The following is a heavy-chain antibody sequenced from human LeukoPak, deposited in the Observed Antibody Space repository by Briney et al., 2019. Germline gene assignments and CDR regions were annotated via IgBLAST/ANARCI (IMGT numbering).Heavy chain of an antibody. CDR3: ARDATRGGDNDY. J-gene: IGHJ4*02. CDR1: GFTFRTYW. CDR2: INEDGSYK. D-gene: IGHD2-21*02. V-gene: IGHV3-7*01. Sequence: PGGSLRLSCAASGFTFRTYWMHWVRQAPGKGLEWVANINEDGSYKYHADSVKGRLTISRDNAKNSLYLQMNSLRAEDTAVYYCARDATRGGDNDYWGQGTRVIVSS.